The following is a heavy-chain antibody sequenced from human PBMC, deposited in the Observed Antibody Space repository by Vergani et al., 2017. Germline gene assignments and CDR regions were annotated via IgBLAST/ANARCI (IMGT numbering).Heavy chain of an antibody. J-gene: IGHJ6*03. CDR1: GGSISSYY. V-gene: IGHV4-59*01. CDR3: ARENGGNFYYYYMDV. Sequence: QVQLQESGPGLVKPSETLSLTCTVSGGSISSYYWSWIRQPPGKGLEWIGYIYDNGNTNYNPSLKSRVTISVDTSKKQFSLKLSSVTAADTAAYYCARENGGNFYYYYMDVWGK. CDR2: IYDNGNT. D-gene: IGHD3-16*01.